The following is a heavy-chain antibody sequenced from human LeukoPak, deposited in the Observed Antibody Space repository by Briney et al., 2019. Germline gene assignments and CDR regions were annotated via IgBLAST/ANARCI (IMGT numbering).Heavy chain of an antibody. J-gene: IGHJ6*02. D-gene: IGHD2-15*01. CDR3: ARHDPVGYYQHGMDV. CDR2: IYYTGAT. CDR1: GGSIGGYF. Sequence: SETLSLTCTVSGGSIGGYFWSCIRQPPGQGLEFIGYIYYTGATLYNPSLKSRVTMSVDTSKNQFSLKLSSVTAADTAVYYCARHDPVGYYQHGMDVWGQGTTVTVSS. V-gene: IGHV4-59*08.